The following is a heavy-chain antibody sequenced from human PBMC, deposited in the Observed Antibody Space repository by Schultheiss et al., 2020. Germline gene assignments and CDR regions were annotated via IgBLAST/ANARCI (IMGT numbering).Heavy chain of an antibody. D-gene: IGHD2-8*01. CDR1: GFTVSSNY. J-gene: IGHJ5*02. CDR2: ISGSGGST. Sequence: GGSLRLSCAASGFTVSSNYMSWVRQAPGKGLEWVSAISGSGGSTYYADSVKGRFTISRENSKNTLFLQMVSLRGEDTAVYYCAKMIVLMRGWFDPWGQGTLVTVSS. V-gene: IGHV3-23*01. CDR3: AKMIVLMRGWFDP.